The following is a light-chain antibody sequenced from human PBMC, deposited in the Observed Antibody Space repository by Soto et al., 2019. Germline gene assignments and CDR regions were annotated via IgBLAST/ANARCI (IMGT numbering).Light chain of an antibody. V-gene: IGKV1-5*01. CDR1: QSISSW. Sequence: DIQMTQSPSTLSASVGDRVTITCRASQSISSWLAWYQQKPGKAPKLLIYDASSLESGVPSRFRGSGSGTEFTLTISGLQPDDFATYSCQQYNSYSRTFGQGTKVDIK. CDR2: DAS. CDR3: QQYNSYSRT. J-gene: IGKJ1*01.